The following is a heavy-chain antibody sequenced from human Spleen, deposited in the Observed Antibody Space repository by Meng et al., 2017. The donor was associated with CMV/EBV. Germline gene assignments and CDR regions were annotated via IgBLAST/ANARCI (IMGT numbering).Heavy chain of an antibody. CDR3: ARSPDTMMLLFDY. V-gene: IGHV4-39*07. CDR2: IYYSGST. D-gene: IGHD5-18*01. J-gene: IGHJ4*02. CDR1: GGSISSSSYY. Sequence: GSLRLSCTVSGGSISSSSYYWGWIRQPPGKGLEWIGSIYYSGSTYYNPSLKSRVTISLDTSKNQFSLNLSSVTAADTAVYYCARSPDTMMLLFDYWGQGTLVTVSS.